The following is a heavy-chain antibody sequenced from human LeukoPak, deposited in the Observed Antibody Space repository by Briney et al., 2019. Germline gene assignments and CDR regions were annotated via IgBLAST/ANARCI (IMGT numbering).Heavy chain of an antibody. CDR1: GFTFSSYA. CDR2: ISSSGSTI. J-gene: IGHJ6*02. V-gene: IGHV3-48*04. D-gene: IGHD3-3*01. CDR3: ARDRFWSGYYYYYGMDV. Sequence: PGGSLRLSCAASGFTFSSYAMNWVRQAPGKGLEWVSYISSSGSTIYYADSVKGRFTISRDNAKNSLYLQMNSLRAEDTAVYYCARDRFWSGYYYYYGMDVWGQGTTVTVSS.